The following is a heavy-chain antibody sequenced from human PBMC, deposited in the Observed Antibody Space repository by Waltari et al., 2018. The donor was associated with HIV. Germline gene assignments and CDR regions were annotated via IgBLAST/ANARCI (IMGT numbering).Heavy chain of an antibody. D-gene: IGHD1-26*01. V-gene: IGHV1-69*18. Sequence: QVQLVQSGAEVKKHGSSVKVSCKASGGTLRRYALSRVRQAPGQGLAWLGRIIPIVGTANYAQKFRVRVTITADESTSTAYMELSSLRSEDTAVYYCARVTGGSYLSWGQGTLVTVSS. CDR3: ARVTGGSYLS. CDR1: GGTLRRYA. CDR2: IIPIVGTA. J-gene: IGHJ4*02.